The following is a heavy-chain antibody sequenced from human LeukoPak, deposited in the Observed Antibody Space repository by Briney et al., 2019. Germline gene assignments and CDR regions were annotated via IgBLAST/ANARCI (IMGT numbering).Heavy chain of an antibody. CDR1: GFSFSSHW. CDR3: ATGNYYAFDI. V-gene: IGHV3-74*03. J-gene: IGHJ3*02. D-gene: IGHD1-7*01. Sequence: GGSLRLSCVASGFSFSSHWMHWVRQAPGKGLVWVSCLNSDGSSRTDADSVRGRFTISRDNAKNTLYLEMNSLRAEDTAVYYCATGNYYAFDIWGQGTMVTVSS. CDR2: LNSDGSSR.